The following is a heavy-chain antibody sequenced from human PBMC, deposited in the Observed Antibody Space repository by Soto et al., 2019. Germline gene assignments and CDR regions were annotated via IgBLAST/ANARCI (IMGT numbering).Heavy chain of an antibody. CDR3: ASSRMAGYPPLDY. V-gene: IGHV3-21*01. Sequence: EVQLVESGGGLVKPGGSLRLSCAASGFTFSSYSMNWVRQAPGKGLEWVSSISSSSSYIYYADSVKGRFTISRDNANNSLYLQMNSLRAEDTAVYYCASSRMAGYPPLDYWGQGTLVTVSS. CDR2: ISSSSSYI. D-gene: IGHD6-19*01. J-gene: IGHJ4*02. CDR1: GFTFSSYS.